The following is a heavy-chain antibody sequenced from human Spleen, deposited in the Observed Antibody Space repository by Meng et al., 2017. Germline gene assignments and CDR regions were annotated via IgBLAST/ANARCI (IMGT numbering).Heavy chain of an antibody. CDR1: GYTYTDYQ. Sequence: QFQLVQSGAEGKKPGASGKVSCKASGYTYTDYQTDWVRQVPGQGLEWMGWIHPSGHPTYAQKFQGRVTMTIDTSTTTASMELRSLRSDDSALYYCVKHSSDWSLDSWGQGTLVTVSS. CDR2: IHPSGHP. D-gene: IGHD6-19*01. V-gene: IGHV1-18*01. J-gene: IGHJ4*02. CDR3: VKHSSDWSLDS.